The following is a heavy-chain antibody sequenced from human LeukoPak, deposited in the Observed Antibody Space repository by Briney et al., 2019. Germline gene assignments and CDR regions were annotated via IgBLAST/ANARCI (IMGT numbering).Heavy chain of an antibody. V-gene: IGHV3-30*18. CDR1: GFTFSSYG. Sequence: GRSLRLSCAASGFTFSSYGMHWVRQAPGKGLEGVAVISCDGSNKYYSDSVKGRFTISRDNSKNTLYLQMNSLRAEDTAVYYCAKDLVRDCSGGSCYGIDYWGQGTLVTVSS. J-gene: IGHJ4*02. D-gene: IGHD2-15*01. CDR2: ISCDGSNK. CDR3: AKDLVRDCSGGSCYGIDY.